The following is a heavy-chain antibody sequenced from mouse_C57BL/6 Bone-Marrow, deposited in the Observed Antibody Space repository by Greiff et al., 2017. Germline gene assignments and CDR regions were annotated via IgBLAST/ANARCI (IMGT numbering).Heavy chain of an antibody. CDR1: GFTFSSYA. D-gene: IGHD2-3*01. V-gene: IGHV5-4*03. CDR3: ARGNGYYVAWSAY. Sequence: EVKLMESGGGLVKPGGSLKLSCAASGFTFSSYAMSWVRQTPEKRLEWVATISDGGSYTYYPDNVKGRFTISRDNAKNNLYLQMSHLKSEDTAMYYCARGNGYYVAWSAYWGQGTLVTVSA. J-gene: IGHJ3*01. CDR2: ISDGGSYT.